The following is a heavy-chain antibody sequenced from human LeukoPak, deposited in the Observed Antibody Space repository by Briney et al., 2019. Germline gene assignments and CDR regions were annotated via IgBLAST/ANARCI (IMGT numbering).Heavy chain of an antibody. Sequence: GGSLRLSCAASGFTFSSYAMHWVRQAPGKGLEWVSVIYSGGSTYYADSVRGRFTLSRDNSKNMLYLQMNSLRAEDTAVYYCARDVGMATTYWGQGTLVTVSS. CDR2: IYSGGST. J-gene: IGHJ4*02. V-gene: IGHV3-53*01. CDR3: ARDVGMATTY. D-gene: IGHD5-24*01. CDR1: GFTFSSYA.